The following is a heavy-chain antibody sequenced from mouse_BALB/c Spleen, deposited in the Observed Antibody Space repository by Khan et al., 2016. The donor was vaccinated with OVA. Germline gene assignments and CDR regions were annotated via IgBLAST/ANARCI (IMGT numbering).Heavy chain of an antibody. CDR2: IRLKSDDYVT. CDR3: WILL. Sequence: EVKLEVSGGGLVQPGGSMKLSCVASGFTFSNYWMNWVRQSPAKGLEWVAEIRLKSDDYVTHYAVSVQGWFTISRDDSKSSVYLQIDNLRAEDTGNYYCWILLWGQGTTLTVS. J-gene: IGHJ2*01. CDR1: GFTFSNYW. V-gene: IGHV6-3*01.